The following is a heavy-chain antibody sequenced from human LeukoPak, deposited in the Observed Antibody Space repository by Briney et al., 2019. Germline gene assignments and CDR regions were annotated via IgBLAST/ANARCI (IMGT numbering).Heavy chain of an antibody. CDR2: ISASDGST. V-gene: IGHV3-23*01. D-gene: IGHD1-26*01. Sequence: QSGGSLRLSCAASGFTFSSYAMIWVRQAPGKGLEWVSGISASDGSTYYTDSVKGRFTISRDHSKNTLYLQMDSLRGEGTAVYYCANVKYSGGYYPVDYWGQGTLVTVSS. CDR1: GFTFSSYA. CDR3: ANVKYSGGYYPVDY. J-gene: IGHJ4*02.